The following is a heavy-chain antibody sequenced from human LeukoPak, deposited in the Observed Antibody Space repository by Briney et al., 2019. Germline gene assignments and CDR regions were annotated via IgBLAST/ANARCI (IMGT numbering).Heavy chain of an antibody. D-gene: IGHD2-2*01. CDR1: GYSFTSYW. CDR3: ARRQLPDSFDI. J-gene: IGHJ3*02. V-gene: IGHV5-10-1*01. Sequence: GESLKISCKGPGYSFTSYWIGWVRQMPGKGLGWTGRIDPSDSYTNYSPSFKGHVTISADKPISTAYLQWSSLKASDTAIYYCARRQLPDSFDIWGQGTMVTVSS. CDR2: IDPSDSYT.